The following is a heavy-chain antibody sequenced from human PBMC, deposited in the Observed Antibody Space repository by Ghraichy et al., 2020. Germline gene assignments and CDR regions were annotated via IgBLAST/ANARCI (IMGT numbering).Heavy chain of an antibody. Sequence: GGSLRLSCAASGFTFSSYAMHWVRQAPGKGLEWVAVISYDGSNKYYADSVKGRFTISRDNSKNTLYLQMNSLRAEDTAVYYCARDGDRGVPQGYDFWSGYHPLRPWGQGTLVTVSS. CDR1: GFTFSSYA. D-gene: IGHD3-3*01. CDR2: ISYDGSNK. V-gene: IGHV3-30-3*01. CDR3: ARDGDRGVPQGYDFWSGYHPLRP. J-gene: IGHJ5*02.